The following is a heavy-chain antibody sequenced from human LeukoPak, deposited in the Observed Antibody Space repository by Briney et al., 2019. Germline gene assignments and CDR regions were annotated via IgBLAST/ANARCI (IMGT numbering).Heavy chain of an antibody. CDR1: GFTVSSNY. Sequence: SGGSLRLSCAASGFTVSSNYMSWVRQAPGKGLEWVSVIYSGGSTYYADSVKGRFTISRDNSKNTLYLQMNSLRAEDTAVYYCARDPPGYSSSWAYYYYYMDVWGKGTTVTVSS. V-gene: IGHV3-53*01. J-gene: IGHJ6*03. D-gene: IGHD4-11*01. CDR2: IYSGGST. CDR3: ARDPPGYSSSWAYYYYYMDV.